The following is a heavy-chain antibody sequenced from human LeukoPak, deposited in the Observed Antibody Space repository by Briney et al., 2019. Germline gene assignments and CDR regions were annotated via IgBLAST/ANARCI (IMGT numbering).Heavy chain of an antibody. J-gene: IGHJ4*02. V-gene: IGHV3-43*02. CDR1: GFTFDDYA. Sequence: PGGSLRLSCAASGFTFDDYAMPWVRQAPGKGLEWVSLISGDGGSTYYADSVKGRFTISRDNSKNSLYLQMNSLRTEDTALYYCAKDTLEDTAMVTGDYWGQGTLVTVSS. CDR2: ISGDGGST. CDR3: AKDTLEDTAMVTGDY. D-gene: IGHD5-18*01.